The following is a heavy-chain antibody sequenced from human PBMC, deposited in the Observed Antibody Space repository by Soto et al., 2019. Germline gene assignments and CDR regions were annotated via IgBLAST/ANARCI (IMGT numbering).Heavy chain of an antibody. Sequence: PGGSLRLSCAASGFTFSSYAMHWVRQAPGKGLEWVAVISYDGSNKYYADSVKGRFTISRDNSKNTLYLQMNSLRAEDTAVYYCARDVYYYDSSGQIDYWGQGTLVTVS. CDR1: GFTFSSYA. D-gene: IGHD3-22*01. CDR3: ARDVYYYDSSGQIDY. J-gene: IGHJ4*02. V-gene: IGHV3-30-3*01. CDR2: ISYDGSNK.